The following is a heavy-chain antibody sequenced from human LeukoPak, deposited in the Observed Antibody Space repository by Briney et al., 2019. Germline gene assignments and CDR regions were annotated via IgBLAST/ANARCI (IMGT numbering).Heavy chain of an antibody. CDR1: GYTFTSYY. J-gene: IGHJ4*02. CDR3: ATDKGYYYDSSGYGY. V-gene: IGHV1-46*01. Sequence: ASVKVSCKASGYTFTSYYMHWVRQAPGQGLEWMGIINPSGGSTIYAQKFQGRVTMTEDTSTDTAYMELSSLRSEDTAVYYCATDKGYYYDSSGYGYWGQGTLVTVSS. CDR2: INPSGGST. D-gene: IGHD3-22*01.